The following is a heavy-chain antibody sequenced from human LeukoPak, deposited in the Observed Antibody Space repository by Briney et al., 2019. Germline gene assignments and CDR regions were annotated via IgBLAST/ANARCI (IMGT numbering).Heavy chain of an antibody. V-gene: IGHV1-3*01. D-gene: IGHD3-10*01. CDR1: GYTFSNSG. CDR2: INAGNGNR. J-gene: IGHJ5*02. Sequence: GASVKVSCKTSGYTFSNSGLHWVRQAPGQSLEWMGWINAGNGNRKYSQKFQDRLTITRDTSVSTVYMELNSLKSEDTAMYFCARGRGLIGTSRFDPWGQGTLVIVSS. CDR3: ARGRGLIGTSRFDP.